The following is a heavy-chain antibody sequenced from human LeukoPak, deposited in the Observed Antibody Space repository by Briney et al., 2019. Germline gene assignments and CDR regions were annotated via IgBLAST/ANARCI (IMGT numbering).Heavy chain of an antibody. CDR1: GFTFSSYG. D-gene: IGHD1/OR15-1a*01. V-gene: IGHV3-33*01. Sequence: GRSLRLPCAASGFTFSSYGVHWVRQAPGKGLEWVAVIWYDGSNKYYADSVKGRFTISRDNSKNTLYLQMNSLRAEDTAVYYCARNNRAIGWFDPWGQGTLVTVSS. CDR3: ARNNRAIGWFDP. CDR2: IWYDGSNK. J-gene: IGHJ5*02.